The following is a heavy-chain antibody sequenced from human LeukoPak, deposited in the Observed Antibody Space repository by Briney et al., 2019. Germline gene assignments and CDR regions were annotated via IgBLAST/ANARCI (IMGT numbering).Heavy chain of an antibody. CDR3: ARVVAARNWYFDI. CDR1: GYTFTGYY. Sequence: ASVKVSCKASGYTFTGYYMHWVRQAPGQGLEWMGRINPNSGGTNYAQKFQGRVTMTRDTSISTAYMELSRLRSDDTAVYYCARVVAARNWYFDIWGRGTLVTVSS. V-gene: IGHV1-2*06. D-gene: IGHD6-6*01. J-gene: IGHJ2*01. CDR2: INPNSGGT.